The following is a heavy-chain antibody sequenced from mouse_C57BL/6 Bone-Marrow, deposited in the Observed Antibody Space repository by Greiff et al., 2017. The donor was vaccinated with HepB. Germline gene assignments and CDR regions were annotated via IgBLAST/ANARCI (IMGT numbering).Heavy chain of an antibody. CDR3: ARYAYGSLDY. Sequence: EEKVVESGGGLVQPGGSLSLSCAASGFTFTDYYMSWVRQPPGKALEWLGFIRNKANGYTTEYSASVKGRFTISRDNSQSILYLQMNALRAEDSATYYCARYAYGSLDYWGQGTTLTVSS. CDR1: GFTFTDYY. V-gene: IGHV7-3*01. J-gene: IGHJ2*01. CDR2: IRNKANGYTT. D-gene: IGHD1-1*01.